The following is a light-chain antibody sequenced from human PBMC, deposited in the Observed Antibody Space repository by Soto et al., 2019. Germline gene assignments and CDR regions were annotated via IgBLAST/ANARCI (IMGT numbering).Light chain of an antibody. CDR2: DVS. CDR3: CSYAGSYPYV. CDR1: SSDVGGYNY. J-gene: IGLJ1*01. V-gene: IGLV2-11*01. Sequence: QSALTQPRSVSGSPGQSVTISCTGTSSDVGGYNYASWYQQHPGKAPKLMIYDVSKRPSGVPDRFSGSKSGNTASLTISGLQAEDEADYYCCSYAGSYPYVFGTGTKLTVL.